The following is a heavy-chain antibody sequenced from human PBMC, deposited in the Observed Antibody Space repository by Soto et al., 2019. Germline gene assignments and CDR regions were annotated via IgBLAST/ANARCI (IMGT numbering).Heavy chain of an antibody. V-gene: IGHV3-23*01. J-gene: IGHJ4*02. CDR2: ISGSGGRT. CDR3: AKAGYCSGGSCYSILDFDY. Sequence: GGSLRLSCAASGFTFSSYAMSWVRQAPGKGLEWVSTISGSGGRTYYADSVKGRFTISRDNSKNTLYLQMNSLRAEDTAVYYCAKAGYCSGGSCYSILDFDYWGQGTLVTVSS. D-gene: IGHD2-15*01. CDR1: GFTFSSYA.